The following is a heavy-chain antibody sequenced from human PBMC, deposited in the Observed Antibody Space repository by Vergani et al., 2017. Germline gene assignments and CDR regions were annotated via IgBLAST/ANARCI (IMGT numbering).Heavy chain of an antibody. V-gene: IGHV3-30-3*01. CDR3: AREVPIAARLGPFDY. Sequence: VQLVESGGGVVQPGRSLRLSCAASGFTFSSYAMHWVRQAPGKGLEWVAVISYDGSNKYYADSVKGRFTISRDNSKNTLYLQMNSLRAEDTAVYYCAREVPIAARLGPFDYWGQGTLVTVSS. J-gene: IGHJ4*02. CDR2: ISYDGSNK. CDR1: GFTFSSYA. D-gene: IGHD6-6*01.